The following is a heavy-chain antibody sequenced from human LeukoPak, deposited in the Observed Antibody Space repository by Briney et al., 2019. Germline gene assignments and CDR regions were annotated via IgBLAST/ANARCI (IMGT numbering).Heavy chain of an antibody. J-gene: IGHJ5*02. Sequence: PSETLSLTCTVSGGSISSYYWSWIRQPPGKGLEWIGYIYYSGSTNYNPSLKSRVTISVDTSKNQFSLKLSSVTAADTAVYYCARAKRSYSSREKPFDPWGQGTLVTVSS. CDR2: IYYSGST. V-gene: IGHV4-59*01. CDR3: ARAKRSYSSREKPFDP. D-gene: IGHD6-13*01. CDR1: GGSISSYY.